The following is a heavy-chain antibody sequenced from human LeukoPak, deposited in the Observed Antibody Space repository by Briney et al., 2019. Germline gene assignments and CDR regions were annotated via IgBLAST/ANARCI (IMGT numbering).Heavy chain of an antibody. J-gene: IGHJ6*03. D-gene: IGHD3-10*01. CDR2: IYYSGST. CDR3: AGGRRDSGSYGSFVYYYYYYMDV. V-gene: IGHV4-39*07. CDR1: GGSISSSSYN. Sequence: PSETLSLTCTVSGGSISSSSYNWGWLRQPPGKGLEWIGSIYYSGSTNYNPSLKSRVTISVDTSKNQFSLKLSSVTAADTAVYYCAGGRRDSGSYGSFVYYYYYYMDVWGKGTTVTVSS.